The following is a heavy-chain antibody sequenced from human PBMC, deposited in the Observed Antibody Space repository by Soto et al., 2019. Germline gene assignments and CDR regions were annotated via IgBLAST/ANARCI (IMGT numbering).Heavy chain of an antibody. CDR3: ARVDGYCTNGVCFNPLNYFDY. V-gene: IGHV4-30-4*01. CDR2: IYYSGST. CDR1: GGSISSGDYY. Sequence: SETLSLTCTVSGGSISSGDYYWSWIRQPPGKGLEWIGYIYYSGSTYYNPSLKSRVTISVDTSKNQFSLKLSSVTAADTAVYYCARVDGYCTNGVCFNPLNYFDYWGQGTLVTVSS. J-gene: IGHJ4*02. D-gene: IGHD2-8*01.